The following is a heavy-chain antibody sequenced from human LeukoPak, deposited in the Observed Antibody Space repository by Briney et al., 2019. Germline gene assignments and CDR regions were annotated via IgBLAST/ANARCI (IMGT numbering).Heavy chain of an antibody. CDR2: INHSGST. Sequence: SSETLSLTCAVYGGSFSGYYWSWIRQPPGKGLEWIGGINHSGSTNYNPSLKSRVTISVDTSKNQFSLKLSSVTAADTAVYYCARGHPGRWLAYSYWGQGTLVTVSS. CDR3: ARGHPGRWLAYSY. CDR1: GGSFSGYY. D-gene: IGHD6-19*01. J-gene: IGHJ4*02. V-gene: IGHV4-34*01.